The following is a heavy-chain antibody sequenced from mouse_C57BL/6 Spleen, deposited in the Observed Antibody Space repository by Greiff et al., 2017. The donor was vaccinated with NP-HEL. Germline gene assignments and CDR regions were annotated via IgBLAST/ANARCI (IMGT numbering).Heavy chain of an antibody. D-gene: IGHD1-1*01. CDR2: INPNNGGT. V-gene: IGHV1-26*01. Sequence: EVQLQQSGPELVKPGASVKISCKASGYTFTDYYMNWVKQSHGKSLEWIGDINPNNGGTSYNQKFKGKATLTVDKSSSTAYMELRSLTSEDSAVYYCARDHYYGSSYAMDYWGQGTSVTVSS. J-gene: IGHJ4*01. CDR1: GYTFTDYY. CDR3: ARDHYYGSSYAMDY.